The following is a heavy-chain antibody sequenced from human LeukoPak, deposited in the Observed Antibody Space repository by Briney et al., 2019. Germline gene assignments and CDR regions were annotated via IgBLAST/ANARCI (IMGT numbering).Heavy chain of an antibody. J-gene: IGHJ4*02. Sequence: PSETLSLTCAVYGGSFSGYYWSWIRQSPGKGLEWIGEINHSGSTNYNPSLKSRVTISVDTSKNQFSLKLSSVTAADTAVYYCARAPYYYGSGSYYLIWGQGTLVTVSS. CDR3: ARAPYYYGSGSYYLI. CDR2: INHSGST. V-gene: IGHV4-34*01. D-gene: IGHD3-10*01. CDR1: GGSFSGYY.